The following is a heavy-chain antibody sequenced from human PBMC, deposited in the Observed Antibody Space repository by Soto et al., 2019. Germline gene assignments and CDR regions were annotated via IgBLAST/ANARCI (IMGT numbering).Heavy chain of an antibody. Sequence: SETLSLTCTVSGGSISSSSCYWGWIRQPPGKGLEWIGSIYYSGSTYYNPSLKSRVTISVDTSKNQFSLKLSSVTAADTAVYYCARHSYYDSSGYYAPNPKTEFDYWGQGTLVTVSS. D-gene: IGHD3-22*01. J-gene: IGHJ4*02. CDR3: ARHSYYDSSGYYAPNPKTEFDY. V-gene: IGHV4-39*01. CDR2: IYYSGST. CDR1: GGSISSSSCY.